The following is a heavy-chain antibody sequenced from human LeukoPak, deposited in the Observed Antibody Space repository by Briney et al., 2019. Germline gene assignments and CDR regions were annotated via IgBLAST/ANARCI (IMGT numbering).Heavy chain of an antibody. J-gene: IGHJ3*01. Sequence: PGGSLRLSCAASGFTFSSYSMNWVRQAPGKGLEWVSYISSSSSTIYCADSVKGRFTISRDNAKNSLYLQMNSLRAEDTAVYYCAREVSGWRGGAFDVWGQGTMVAVSS. CDR1: GFTFSSYS. V-gene: IGHV3-48*04. D-gene: IGHD6-19*01. CDR2: ISSSSSTI. CDR3: AREVSGWRGGAFDV.